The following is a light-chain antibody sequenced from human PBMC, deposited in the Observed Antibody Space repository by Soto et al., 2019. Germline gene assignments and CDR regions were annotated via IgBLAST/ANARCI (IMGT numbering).Light chain of an antibody. J-gene: IGKJ2*01. V-gene: IGKV1-39*01. CDR3: QQSYSTPHT. CDR2: AAS. Sequence: DIQMTQSPSSLSASVGDRVTITCRASQSISNYLNWYLQKPGKAPNLLIYAASRLQSGDPSRFSGSGSGTDFTLTISSLQPEDFATYYCQQSYSTPHTFGQGTKLEIK. CDR1: QSISNY.